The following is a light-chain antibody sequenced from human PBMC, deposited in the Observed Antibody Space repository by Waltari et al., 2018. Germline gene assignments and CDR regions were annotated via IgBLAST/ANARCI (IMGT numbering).Light chain of an antibody. CDR3: QQYGNSRT. CDR2: DTS. V-gene: IGKV3-20*01. CDR1: QSINSFY. J-gene: IGKJ1*01. Sequence: EIVLTQSPGTLSLSPGERATLSCRASQSINSFYFAWYQQKPGQAPSLLIYDTSTRATGVPDRVTGSGYGTDFALTISRLEPEDFAVYYCQQYGNSRTFGQGTKVEIK.